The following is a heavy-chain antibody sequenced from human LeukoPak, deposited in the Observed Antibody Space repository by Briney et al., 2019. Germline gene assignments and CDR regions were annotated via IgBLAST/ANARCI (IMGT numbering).Heavy chain of an antibody. V-gene: IGHV3-33*08. CDR1: GFTFTSYG. D-gene: IGHD2-2*02. Sequence: GGSLRLSCAASGFTFTSYGMHWVRQAPGKGLEWVAVIWYDGSNKYYADSVKGRFTISRDSSKNTLFLQMNSLSAEDTAVYYCARGWPIPATHPIDYWGQGALVTVSS. CDR2: IWYDGSNK. J-gene: IGHJ4*02. CDR3: ARGWPIPATHPIDY.